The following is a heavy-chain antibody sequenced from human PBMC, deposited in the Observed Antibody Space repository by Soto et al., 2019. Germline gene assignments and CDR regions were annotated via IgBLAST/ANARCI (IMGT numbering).Heavy chain of an antibody. J-gene: IGHJ4*02. CDR2: IYYSGST. CDR1: GGSIGGTGGY. V-gene: IGHV4-39*07. CDR3: ARSTTVTIFDY. Sequence: SETLCLTCSVSGGSIGGTGGYWGWLRQPPGKGLEWIGNIYYSGSTSYNPSLKSRVTISVDTSKNQLSLKLSSVTAADTAVYYCARSTTVTIFDYWGQGTLVTVS. D-gene: IGHD4-17*01.